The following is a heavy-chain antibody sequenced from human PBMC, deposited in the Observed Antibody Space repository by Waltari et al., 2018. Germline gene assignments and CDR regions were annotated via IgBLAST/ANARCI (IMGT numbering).Heavy chain of an antibody. D-gene: IGHD3-22*01. CDR2: INHSGST. V-gene: IGHV4-34*01. Sequence: QVQLQQWGAGLLKPSETLSLTCAVYGGSFSGYYWSWIRQPPGKGLEWIGEINHSGSTNYNPSLKSRVTISVDTSKNQFSLKLSSVTAADTAVYYCAVNYYDSSGLDVWGKGTTVTVSS. CDR3: AVNYYDSSGLDV. CDR1: GGSFSGYY. J-gene: IGHJ6*04.